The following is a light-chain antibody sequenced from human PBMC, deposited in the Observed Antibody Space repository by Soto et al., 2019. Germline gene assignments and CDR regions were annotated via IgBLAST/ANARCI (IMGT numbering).Light chain of an antibody. Sequence: QSALTQPASVSGSPGQSITISCTGTSSDVGGYNYVSWYQQHPGKAPKLMIYEVSNRPSGVSNRFSGSKSGNTASLTISGIQAEDEAAYYCSSYTSRSSVVFGGGTKVTVL. CDR3: SSYTSRSSVV. J-gene: IGLJ2*01. CDR1: SSDVGGYNY. CDR2: EVS. V-gene: IGLV2-14*01.